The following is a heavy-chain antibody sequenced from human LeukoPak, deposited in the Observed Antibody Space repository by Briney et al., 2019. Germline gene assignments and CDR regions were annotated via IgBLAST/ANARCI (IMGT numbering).Heavy chain of an antibody. D-gene: IGHD3-16*01. CDR2: INHSGST. J-gene: IGHJ4*02. CDR1: GGSISSGGYS. V-gene: IGHV4-30-2*01. Sequence: PSETLSLTCAVSGGSISSGGYSWSWIRQPPGKGLEWIGYINHSGSTNYNPSLKSRVTISVDTSKNQFSLKLSSVTAADTAVYYCARLIRSDFDYWGQGTLVTVSS. CDR3: ARLIRSDFDY.